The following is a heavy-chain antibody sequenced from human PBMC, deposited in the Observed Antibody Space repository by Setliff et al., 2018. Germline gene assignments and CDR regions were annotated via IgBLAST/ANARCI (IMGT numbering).Heavy chain of an antibody. CDR1: GGAVSGDY. CDR2: INYSGST. J-gene: IGHJ6*03. V-gene: IGHV4-59*08. CDR3: ARMSGFLYIDV. Sequence: KPSETLSLTCSVSGGAVSGDYWTWIRQPPGKGLEYIGYINYSGSTNYNPSLKSRVTISVDTSKNQFSLKLSSVTAADTAVYYCARMSGFLYIDVWGEGTTVTVSS. D-gene: IGHD3-3*01.